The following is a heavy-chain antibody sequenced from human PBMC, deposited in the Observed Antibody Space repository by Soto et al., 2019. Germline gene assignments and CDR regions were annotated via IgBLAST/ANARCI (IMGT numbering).Heavy chain of an antibody. CDR1: GFTFGDFG. CDR3: AKSGQEWSRSPDD. D-gene: IGHD3-3*01. V-gene: IGHV3-30*18. J-gene: IGHJ4*01. CDR2: LSYDESNT. Sequence: QVQLVESGGGVVQPGRSLRLSCLASGFTFGDFGMHWVRQAPGKGLEWVAALSYDESNTYYADSVKGRFTISRDISKNTLYLQINSLRPEDTAVYFCAKSGQEWSRSPDDWGHGNLVTVSS.